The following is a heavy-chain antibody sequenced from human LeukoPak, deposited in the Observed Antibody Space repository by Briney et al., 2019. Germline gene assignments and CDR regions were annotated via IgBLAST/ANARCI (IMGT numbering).Heavy chain of an antibody. V-gene: IGHV4-34*01. CDR1: GGSFSDYW. D-gene: IGHD1-14*01. CDR3: ARAPHTSPTDYYFDF. J-gene: IGHJ4*02. Sequence: PSETLSLTCAVYGGSFSDYWWTWIRQSPGKGLEWIGEVNHSGRTNYNPSLKSRVSISVDRSKKQFSLKLTSVTAADTALYFCARAPHTSPTDYYFDFWGPGTLVTVSS. CDR2: VNHSGRT.